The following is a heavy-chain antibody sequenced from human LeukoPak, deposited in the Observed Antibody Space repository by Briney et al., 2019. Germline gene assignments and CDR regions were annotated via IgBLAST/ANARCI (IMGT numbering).Heavy chain of an antibody. J-gene: IGHJ4*02. D-gene: IGHD1-26*01. CDR1: GCSISSSSYY. V-gene: IGHV4-39*01. Sequence: PSETLSLTCTVSGCSISSSSYYWGWIRQPPGKGLEWIGSIYYSGSTYYNPSLKSRVTISVDTSKNQSSLKLSSVTAADTAVYYCARLRRVGATPFDYWGQGTLVTVSS. CDR3: ARLRRVGATPFDY. CDR2: IYYSGST.